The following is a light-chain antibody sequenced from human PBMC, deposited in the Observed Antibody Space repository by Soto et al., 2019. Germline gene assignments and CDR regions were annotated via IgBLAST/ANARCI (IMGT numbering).Light chain of an antibody. J-gene: IGKJ1*01. CDR1: QSISSW. CDR3: QQYNSYWT. Sequence: DIQMTQSPSTLSTSVLDIVTITCRSSQSISSWLAWYQQKPGKAPKLLIYDASSLESGVPSRFSRSGSGTEFTLTISSLQPDDFATYYCQQYNSYWTFGQGTKVDIK. CDR2: DAS. V-gene: IGKV1-5*01.